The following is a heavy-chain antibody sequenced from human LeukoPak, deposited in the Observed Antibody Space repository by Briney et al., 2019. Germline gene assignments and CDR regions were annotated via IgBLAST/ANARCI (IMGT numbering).Heavy chain of an antibody. CDR3: ASGGVVVTYDAFDI. V-gene: IGHV4-39*07. J-gene: IGHJ3*02. CDR2: IYEGETT. Sequence: SETLSLTCTVSGGSISSSSYYWGWARQPPGKGLEWIGSIYEGETTNYNPSLKSRVTISVDKSKNQFSLKLSSVTAADTAVYYCASGGVVVTYDAFDIWGQGTMVTVSS. D-gene: IGHD3-22*01. CDR1: GGSISSSSYY.